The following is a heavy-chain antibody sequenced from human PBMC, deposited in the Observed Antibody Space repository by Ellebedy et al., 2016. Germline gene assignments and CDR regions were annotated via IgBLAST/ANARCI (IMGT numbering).Heavy chain of an antibody. CDR1: GFTFSDHY. CDR2: TGNKANFYIT. CDR3: ARAHCSSTSCYMGYYYMDV. Sequence: GESLKISXAASGFTFSDHYMDWVRQAPGKGLEWVGRTGNKANFYITEYAASVKGRFTISRDDSKNSLYLQMNSLKTEDTAVYYCARAHCSSTSCYMGYYYMDVWGKGTTVTVSS. J-gene: IGHJ6*03. V-gene: IGHV3-72*01. D-gene: IGHD2-2*02.